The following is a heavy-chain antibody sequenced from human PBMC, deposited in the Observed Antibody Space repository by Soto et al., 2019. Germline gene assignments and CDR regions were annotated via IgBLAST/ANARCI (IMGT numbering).Heavy chain of an antibody. CDR3: ARSQLVAATQAFDY. Sequence: TGGSLRLSCAASGFTFSSYGMHWVRQAPGKGLEWVSVISCGSSYKYYADSVKGRFTISRDNSKNTLYLQMNSLRAEDTAVYYCARSQLVAATQAFDYWGQGTLVTVSS. V-gene: IGHV3-21*01. D-gene: IGHD2-15*01. J-gene: IGHJ4*02. CDR2: ISCGSSYK. CDR1: GFTFSSYG.